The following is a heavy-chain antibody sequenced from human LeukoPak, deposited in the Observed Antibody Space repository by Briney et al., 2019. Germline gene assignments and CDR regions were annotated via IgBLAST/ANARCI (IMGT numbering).Heavy chain of an antibody. Sequence: GGSLRLPCAASGFTFSSYGMHWVRQAPGKGLEWVAVISYDGSNKYYADSVKGRFTISRDNSKNTLYLQMNSLRAEDTAVYYCATSRIDPPGYSSSWYWIGYFQHWGQGTLVTVSS. V-gene: IGHV3-30*03. D-gene: IGHD6-13*01. CDR2: ISYDGSNK. J-gene: IGHJ1*01. CDR1: GFTFSSYG. CDR3: ATSRIDPPGYSSSWYWIGYFQH.